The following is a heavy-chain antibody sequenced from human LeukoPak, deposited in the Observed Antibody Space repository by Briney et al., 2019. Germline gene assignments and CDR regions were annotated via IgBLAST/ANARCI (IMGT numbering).Heavy chain of an antibody. Sequence: SETLSLTCTVSGGSISSYYWSWIRQPPGKGLEWIGYIYYSGSTNYNPSLKSRVTISVDTSKNQFSLKLSSVTAADTAVYYCARSQLTSSWYKSAFDIWGQGTMVTVSS. CDR3: ARSQLTSSWYKSAFDI. V-gene: IGHV4-59*08. J-gene: IGHJ3*02. D-gene: IGHD6-13*01. CDR1: GGSISSYY. CDR2: IYYSGST.